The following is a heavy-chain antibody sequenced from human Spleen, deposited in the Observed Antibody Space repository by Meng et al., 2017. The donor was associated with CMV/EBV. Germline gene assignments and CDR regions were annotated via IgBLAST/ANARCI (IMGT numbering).Heavy chain of an antibody. CDR2: INPENGDT. V-gene: IGHV1-2*02. J-gene: IGHJ6*02. CDR3: ARDLRPGTTIFGVRSVHYGMDV. CDR1: GYSFTGYY. D-gene: IGHD3-3*01. Sequence: ASVKVSCKASGYSFTGYYIHWVRQAPGQGLEWMGWINPENGDTNYAQKFQGRVTLSGDTPISTAYMELSRLKSDDTAVYYCARDLRPGTTIFGVRSVHYGMDVWGQGTTVTVSS.